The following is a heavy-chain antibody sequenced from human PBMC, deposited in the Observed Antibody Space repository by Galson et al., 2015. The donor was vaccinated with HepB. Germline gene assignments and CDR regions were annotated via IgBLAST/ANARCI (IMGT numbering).Heavy chain of an antibody. Sequence: PLRLSCAASGFTFNNYWMHWVRQVPGKGLVWVSRIKTDGSTTNYADFVKGRFTISRDNVKNTLYLQMDSLRVEDTAVYYCTRERFDPWGQGTLVTVSP. V-gene: IGHV3-74*01. CDR2: IKTDGSTT. CDR1: GFTFNNYW. CDR3: TRERFDP. J-gene: IGHJ5*02.